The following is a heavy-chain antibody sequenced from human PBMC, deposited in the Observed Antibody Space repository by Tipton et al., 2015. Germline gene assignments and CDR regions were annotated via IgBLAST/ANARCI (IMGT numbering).Heavy chain of an antibody. Sequence: GASISRGSVWGWIRKPPGKGLEWIVSLYYNDNIYYNPSLQSRVAMSADTSRNRFSQNLTSVTAADTSVYYCVRPANHGFDVWGQGTMVTVSS. CDR2: LYYNDNI. V-gene: IGHV4-39*01. CDR1: GASISRGSV. J-gene: IGHJ3*01. CDR3: VRPANHGFDV.